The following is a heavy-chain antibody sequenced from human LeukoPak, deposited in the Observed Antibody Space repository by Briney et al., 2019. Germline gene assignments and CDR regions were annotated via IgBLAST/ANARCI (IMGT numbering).Heavy chain of an antibody. CDR3: ARPFSYCSSTSCRRPYYYMDV. CDR1: GGSFSGYY. J-gene: IGHJ6*03. Sequence: PETLSLTCAVYGGSFSGYYWSWIRQPPGKGLEWIGEINHSGSTNYNPSLKSRVTISADTSKNQFSLKLSSVTAADTAVYYCARPFSYCSSTSCRRPYYYMDVWGKGTTVTVSS. V-gene: IGHV4-34*01. D-gene: IGHD2-2*01. CDR2: INHSGST.